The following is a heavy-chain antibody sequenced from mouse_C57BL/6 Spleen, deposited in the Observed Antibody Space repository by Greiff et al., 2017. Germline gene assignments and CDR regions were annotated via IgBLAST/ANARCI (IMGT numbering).Heavy chain of an antibody. CDR1: GYAFSSSW. CDR2: IYPGGGDT. Sequence: QVQLQQSGPELVKPGASVKISCKASGYAFSSSWMNWVKQRPGKGLEWIGRIYPGGGDTNYNGKFKGKATLTADKSSSTAYMQLSSLTSEDSAVYFCARRPSYDGSSYDYAMDYWGQGTSLTVSS. V-gene: IGHV1-82*01. J-gene: IGHJ4*01. CDR3: ARRPSYDGSSYDYAMDY. D-gene: IGHD1-1*01.